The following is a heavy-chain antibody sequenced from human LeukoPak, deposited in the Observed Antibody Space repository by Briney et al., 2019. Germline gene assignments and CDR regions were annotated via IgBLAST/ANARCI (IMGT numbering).Heavy chain of an antibody. V-gene: IGHV3-21*01. CDR1: GFTFSNYA. D-gene: IGHD7-27*01. J-gene: IGHJ4*02. CDR3: ARDKTGGIYYFDY. Sequence: PGGSLRLSCAASGFTFSNYAMNWVRQAPGKGLEWVSAISGSGGDTYYADSVKGRFTISRDNAKNSLYLQMNSLRAEDTAVYYCARDKTGGIYYFDYWGQGTLVTVSS. CDR2: ISGSGGDT.